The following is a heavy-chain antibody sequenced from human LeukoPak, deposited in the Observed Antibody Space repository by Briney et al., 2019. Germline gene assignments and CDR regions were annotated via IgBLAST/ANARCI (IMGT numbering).Heavy chain of an antibody. Sequence: TGGSLRLSCAASGFTFSSYAMSWVRQAPGKGLEWVSTISGSGGSTYYADSVKGRFTISRDNPKNTLYLQMNSLRAEDTAVYYCAKARGWYSFDYWGQGTLVTVSS. V-gene: IGHV3-23*01. CDR3: AKARGWYSFDY. CDR2: ISGSGGST. CDR1: GFTFSSYA. D-gene: IGHD6-19*01. J-gene: IGHJ4*02.